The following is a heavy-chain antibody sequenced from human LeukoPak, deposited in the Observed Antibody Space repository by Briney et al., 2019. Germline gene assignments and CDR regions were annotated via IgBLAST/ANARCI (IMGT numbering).Heavy chain of an antibody. D-gene: IGHD3-22*01. CDR1: GGSISSYY. V-gene: IGHV4-59*08. J-gene: IGHJ6*02. Sequence: SETLSLTCTVSGGSISSYYWSWIRQPPGKGLEWIGYIYYSGSTNYNPSLKSRVTISVDTSKDQFSLKLSSVTAADTAVYYCARRKSPDSSGYSPYYYGMDVWGQGTTVTVSS. CDR3: ARRKSPDSSGYSPYYYGMDV. CDR2: IYYSGST.